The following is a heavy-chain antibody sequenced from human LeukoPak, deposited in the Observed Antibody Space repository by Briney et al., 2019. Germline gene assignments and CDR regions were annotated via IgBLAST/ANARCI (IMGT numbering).Heavy chain of an antibody. CDR3: ARVSGHNYGDHGWFDP. Sequence: SETLSLTCAVYGGSFSGYYWSWIRQPPGKGMEWIGEINHSGSTNYNPSLKSRVTISVDTSKYHFSLNLSSVTAADTAVYYCARVSGHNYGDHGWFDPWGQGTLVTVSS. CDR1: GGSFSGYY. V-gene: IGHV4-34*01. CDR2: INHSGST. D-gene: IGHD4-17*01. J-gene: IGHJ5*02.